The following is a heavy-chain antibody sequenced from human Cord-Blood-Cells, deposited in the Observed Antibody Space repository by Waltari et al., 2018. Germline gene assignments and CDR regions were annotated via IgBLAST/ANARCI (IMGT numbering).Heavy chain of an antibody. D-gene: IGHD6-6*01. CDR1: GGTLRSYA. J-gene: IGHJ4*02. Sequence: QVQLAQSGAEVKKPGSSVKVSCKASGGTLRSYAISWVRQAPGQGLEWMGGIIPIFGTANYAQKFQGRVTITADESTSTAYMELSSLRSEDTAVYYCARDSGAYSSSSAAFDYWGQGTLVTVSS. V-gene: IGHV1-69*01. CDR3: ARDSGAYSSSSAAFDY. CDR2: IIPIFGTA.